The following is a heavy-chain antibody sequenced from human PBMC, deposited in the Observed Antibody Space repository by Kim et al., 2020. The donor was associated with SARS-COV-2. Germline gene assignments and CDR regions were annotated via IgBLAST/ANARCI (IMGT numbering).Heavy chain of an antibody. CDR3: AKDMELQLAYYYYYYGMDV. J-gene: IGHJ6*02. V-gene: IGHV3-43*02. CDR2: ISGDGGST. Sequence: GGSLRLSCAASGFTFDDYAMHWVRQAPGKGLEWVSLISGDGGSTYYADSVKGRFTISRDNSKNSLYLQMNSLITEDTALYYCAKDMELQLAYYYYYYGMDVWGQGTTVTVSS. D-gene: IGHD1-7*01. CDR1: GFTFDDYA.